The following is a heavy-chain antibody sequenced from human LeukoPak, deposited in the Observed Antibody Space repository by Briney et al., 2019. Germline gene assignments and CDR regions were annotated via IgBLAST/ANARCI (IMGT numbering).Heavy chain of an antibody. V-gene: IGHV3-53*01. CDR3: ARYSGSYYYFDY. CDR2: IYSGGST. CDR1: GFTVSSNY. Sequence: AGGSLRLSCAASGFTVSSNYMSWVRQAPGKGLEWVSVIYSGGSTYYADSVKGRFTISRDNSKNTLYLQMNSLRAEDTAVYYCARYSGSYYYFDYWGQGTLVTVSS. J-gene: IGHJ4*02. D-gene: IGHD1-26*01.